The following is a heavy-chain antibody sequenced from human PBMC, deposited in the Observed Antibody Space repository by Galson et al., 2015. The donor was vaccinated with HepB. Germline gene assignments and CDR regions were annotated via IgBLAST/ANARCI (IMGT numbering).Heavy chain of an antibody. CDR1: GFTFSSYA. Sequence: SLRLSCAASGFTFSSYAMSWVRQAPGKGLEWVSAISGSGGSTYYADSVKGRLTISRDNSKNTLYLQMNSLRAEDTAVYYCAKDLGGPIANLDYWGQGTLVTVSS. CDR3: AKDLGGPIANLDY. V-gene: IGHV3-23*01. CDR2: ISGSGGST. D-gene: IGHD3-10*01. J-gene: IGHJ4*02.